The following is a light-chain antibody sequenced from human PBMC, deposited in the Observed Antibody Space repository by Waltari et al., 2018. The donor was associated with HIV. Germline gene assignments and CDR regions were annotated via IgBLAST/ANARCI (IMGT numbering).Light chain of an antibody. CDR3: CSYADDYTWV. V-gene: IGLV2-11*01. CDR1: SSDVGDYNY. J-gene: IGLJ3*02. Sequence: QSALTQPRPVSGSPGQSVTISCTGTSSDVGDYNYVSWYQQHPAMAPKPMIFDVNKRPSGVPDRFSGSKSGNTASLTISGLQAEDEADYYCCSYADDYTWVFGGGTKLTVL. CDR2: DVN.